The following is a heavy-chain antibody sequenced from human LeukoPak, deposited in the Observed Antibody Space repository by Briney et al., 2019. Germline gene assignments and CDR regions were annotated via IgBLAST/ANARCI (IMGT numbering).Heavy chain of an antibody. J-gene: IGHJ6*03. Sequence: SETLSLTCTVSGGSISSSNYYWGWIRQPPGKGLEWIGSIYNSESTNYNPSLKSRVTISVDTSKNQFSLKLSSVTAADTAVYYCARASITYYYYYYMGAWGKGTTVTVSS. D-gene: IGHD1-14*01. CDR1: GGSISSSNYY. CDR2: IYNSEST. CDR3: ARASITYYYYYYMGA. V-gene: IGHV4-39*07.